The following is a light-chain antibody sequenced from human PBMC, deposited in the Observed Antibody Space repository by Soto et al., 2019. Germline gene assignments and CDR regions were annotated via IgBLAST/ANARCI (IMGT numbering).Light chain of an antibody. Sequence: EIVVTQSPATLSVSPGERVTLSCRASQSVSNLAWYQQKRSQAPRLIIYVASTRTTGVPSRISGSGSGTEFLLIISSLQSEDFAVYCCQQCDNRPITFGGGTKVEIK. CDR1: QSVSN. V-gene: IGKV3-15*01. CDR2: VAS. CDR3: QQCDNRPIT. J-gene: IGKJ4*01.